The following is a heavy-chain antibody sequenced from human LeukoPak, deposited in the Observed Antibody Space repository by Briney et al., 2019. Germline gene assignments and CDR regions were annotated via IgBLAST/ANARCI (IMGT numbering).Heavy chain of an antibody. CDR1: GGSISSGSYY. J-gene: IGHJ6*02. Sequence: SETLSLTCTVSGGSISSGSYYGVWIRQPPGKGLEWIGSIYYSGSTYYNPSLKSRVTISVDTSKNQFSLKLSSVTAADTAVYYCARDVTVLTPYYGMDVWGQGTTVTVSS. D-gene: IGHD4-23*01. CDR3: ARDVTVLTPYYGMDV. V-gene: IGHV4-39*07. CDR2: IYYSGST.